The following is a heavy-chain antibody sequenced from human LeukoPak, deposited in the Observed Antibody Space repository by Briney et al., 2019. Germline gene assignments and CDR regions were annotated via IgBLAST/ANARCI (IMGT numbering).Heavy chain of an antibody. CDR1: GFTFSSYW. CDR2: IKQDGSEK. J-gene: IGHJ4*02. D-gene: IGHD5-12*01. V-gene: IGHV3-7*01. CDR3: ARDSGSDYVSEAHDY. Sequence: PGGSLGLSCAASGFTFSSYWMSWVRQAPGKGLEWVANIKQDGSEKYYVDSVKGRFTISRDNAKNSLYLQMNSLRAEDTAVYYCARDSGSDYVSEAHDYWGPGTLVTVSS.